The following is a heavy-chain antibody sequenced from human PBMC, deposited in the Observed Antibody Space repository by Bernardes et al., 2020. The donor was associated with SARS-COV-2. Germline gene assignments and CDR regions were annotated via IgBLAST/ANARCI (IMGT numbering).Heavy chain of an antibody. CDR3: AKDWGIDGDWSHAFDY. D-gene: IGHD4-17*01. CDR1: GFTFSSYA. V-gene: IGHV3-23*01. J-gene: IGHJ4*02. Sequence: GGSLRLSCAASGFTFSSYAMSWVRQAPGKGLEWVSSLSGSGRSTYYADSVKGRFTISRDNSKNTLYLQMNSLRAEDTAVYYCAKDWGIDGDWSHAFDYWGQGTLVTVSS. CDR2: LSGSGRST.